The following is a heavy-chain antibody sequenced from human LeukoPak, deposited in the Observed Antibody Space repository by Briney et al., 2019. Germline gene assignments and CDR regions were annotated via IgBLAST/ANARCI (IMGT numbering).Heavy chain of an antibody. CDR2: IYSRGGT. Sequence: PGGSLRLSCAVSGFSVSNNYMNWVRQAPGKGLEWVSLIYSRGGTSYADSVKGRFTISRDSSKNTLFLQMNSLRVEDTAVYYCARDQEGFDYWGQGTLVTVSS. CDR1: GFSVSNNY. CDR3: ARDQEGFDY. V-gene: IGHV3-53*01. J-gene: IGHJ4*02.